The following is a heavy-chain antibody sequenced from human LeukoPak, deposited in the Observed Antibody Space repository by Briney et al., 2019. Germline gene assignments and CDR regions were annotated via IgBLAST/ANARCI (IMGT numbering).Heavy chain of an antibody. V-gene: IGHV4-39*01. Sequence: PETLSLTCTVSGGSISSSSHHWGWIRQPPGKGLEWLGSIHFSGTTHYNPSLKSRVTTSVDTSKNQFSLKLTSVTAADTAVYYCARHFQQWLGYFDFWGQGTLVTVSS. D-gene: IGHD6-19*01. J-gene: IGHJ4*02. CDR3: ARHFQQWLGYFDF. CDR2: IHFSGTT. CDR1: GGSISSSSHH.